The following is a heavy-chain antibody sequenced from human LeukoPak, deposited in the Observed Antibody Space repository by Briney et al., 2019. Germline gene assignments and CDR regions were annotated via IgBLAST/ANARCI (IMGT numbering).Heavy chain of an antibody. J-gene: IGHJ4*02. CDR3: ARVRATIARGFEY. CDR2: INPNNGGT. CDR1: GYTFTGYY. Sequence: ASVKVSCKASGYTFTGYYMHWVRQAPGQGLEWMGWINPNNGGTNYAQKFQGRVTMTRDTSISTAYMELSRLRSDDTAVYYCARVRATIARGFEYWGQGTLVTVSS. D-gene: IGHD5-24*01. V-gene: IGHV1-2*02.